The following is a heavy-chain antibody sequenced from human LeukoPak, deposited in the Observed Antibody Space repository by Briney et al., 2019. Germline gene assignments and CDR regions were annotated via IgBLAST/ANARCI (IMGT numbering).Heavy chain of an antibody. CDR1: GFTFSSYS. J-gene: IGHJ4*02. Sequence: HPGGSLRLSCATSGFTFSSYSMNWVRQAPGKGLEWVSSITDSGFSTYYADSVKGRFTISRDNSENTLYLQMNSLRAEDTAVYYCAKGSRGSYDYWGQGTLVTVSS. V-gene: IGHV3-23*01. CDR3: AKGSRGSYDY. D-gene: IGHD1-26*01. CDR2: ITDSGFST.